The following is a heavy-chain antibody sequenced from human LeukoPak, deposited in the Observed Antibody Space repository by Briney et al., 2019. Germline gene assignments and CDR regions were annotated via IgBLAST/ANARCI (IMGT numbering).Heavy chain of an antibody. CDR3: ARRVYDAEGYYFDY. J-gene: IGHJ4*02. V-gene: IGHV5-51*01. D-gene: IGHD3-10*01. Sequence: GESLKIPCKASGYSFTRYWIGWVRQMPGKGREWMGIIYSGDADTRYSPSFQGQVTISADKSTSTAYLQWSSLKASDTAMYYCARRVYDAEGYYFDYWGQGTLVTVSS. CDR1: GYSFTRYW. CDR2: IYSGDADT.